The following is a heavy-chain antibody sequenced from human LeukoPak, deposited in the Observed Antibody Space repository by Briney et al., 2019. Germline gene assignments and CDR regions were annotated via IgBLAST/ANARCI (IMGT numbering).Heavy chain of an antibody. CDR3: ARRPYGSGTPTYYYYGMDV. CDR1: GYTFTGYY. Sequence: ASVKVSCKASGYTFTGYYMHWVRQAPGQGLEWMGWINPNSGGTNYAQKFQGRVTMTRATSISTAYMELSRLRSDDTAVYYCARRPYGSGTPTYYYYGMDVWGQGTTVTVSS. J-gene: IGHJ6*02. V-gene: IGHV1-2*02. D-gene: IGHD3-10*01. CDR2: INPNSGGT.